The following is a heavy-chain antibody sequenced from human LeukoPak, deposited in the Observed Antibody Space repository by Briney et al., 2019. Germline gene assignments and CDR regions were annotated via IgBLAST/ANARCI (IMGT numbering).Heavy chain of an antibody. Sequence: GSVKVSCMASVYTFTSYYMYGVRQTPGQGVEWEGIINPKGGSRSYAQKFQGRVTMTRDTSTSTVYMELSNLKSEDTAVYYCARDADSSGWYEIHYWGQGTLVTVSS. V-gene: IGHV1-46*01. CDR1: VYTFTSYY. D-gene: IGHD6-19*01. CDR3: ARDADSSGWYEIHY. CDR2: INPKGGSR. J-gene: IGHJ4*02.